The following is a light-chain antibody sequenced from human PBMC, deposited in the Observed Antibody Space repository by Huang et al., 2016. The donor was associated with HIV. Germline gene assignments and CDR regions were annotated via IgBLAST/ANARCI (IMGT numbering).Light chain of an antibody. CDR2: LGS. Sequence: DIVMIQSPFSLPVTPGQPASISCRSSQSLLHPDGPNYLECYVQRPGQSPPLLIYLGSKRASGVPDRFSGSGSGTDCTLKISRVEAEDVGVYYCMQALQTPDTFGQGTKLEIK. CDR1: QSLLHPDGPNY. J-gene: IGKJ2*01. V-gene: IGKV2-28*01. CDR3: MQALQTPDT.